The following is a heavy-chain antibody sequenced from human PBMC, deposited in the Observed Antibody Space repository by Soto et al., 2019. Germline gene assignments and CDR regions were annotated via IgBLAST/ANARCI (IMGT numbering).Heavy chain of an antibody. J-gene: IGHJ5*02. V-gene: IGHV4-59*01. D-gene: IGHD2-2*01. CDR1: GGSISSYY. CDR3: ARFRSSTSIPFDP. CDR2: IYYSGST. Sequence: PSETLSLTCTVSGGSISSYYWSWIRQPPGKGLEWIGYIYYSGSTNYNPSLKSRVTISVDTSKNQFSLKLSSVTAADTAVYYCARFRSSTSIPFDPWGQGTLVTVSS.